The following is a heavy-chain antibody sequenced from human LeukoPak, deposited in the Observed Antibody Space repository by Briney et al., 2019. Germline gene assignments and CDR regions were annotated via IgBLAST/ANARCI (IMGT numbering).Heavy chain of an antibody. D-gene: IGHD3-3*01. V-gene: IGHV1-18*01. Sequence: GASVKVSCKASGYTFTSYGISWVRQAPGQGLEWMGWISAYNGNTNYAQKLQGRVTMTTDTSTSTAYMELSRLRSDDTAVYYCAREDWVDYDFWSGYYTQNWFDPWGQGTLVTVSS. CDR1: GYTFTSYG. J-gene: IGHJ5*02. CDR3: AREDWVDYDFWSGYYTQNWFDP. CDR2: ISAYNGNT.